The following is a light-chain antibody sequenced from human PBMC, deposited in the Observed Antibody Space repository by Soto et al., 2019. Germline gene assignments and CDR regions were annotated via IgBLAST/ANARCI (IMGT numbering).Light chain of an antibody. CDR1: SNDIGGYNY. J-gene: IGLJ1*01. Sequence: QSALTQPASVSGSPGQSITVSCTGTSNDIGGYNYVSWYQQHPGKAPKLIIYEVSKRPSGVPDRFSGSKSGNTASLTVSGLQAEDEADYYCSSYAGSNNYVFGTGTKVTVL. CDR3: SSYAGSNNYV. CDR2: EVS. V-gene: IGLV2-8*01.